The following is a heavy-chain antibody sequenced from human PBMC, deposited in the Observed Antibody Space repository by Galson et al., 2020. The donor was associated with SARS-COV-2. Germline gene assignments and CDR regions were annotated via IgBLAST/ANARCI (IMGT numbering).Heavy chain of an antibody. V-gene: IGHV1-24*01. D-gene: IGHD6-13*01. Sequence: ASVKVSCKVSGYTLTELSMHWVRQAPGKGLEWMGGFDPEDGETIYAQKFQGRVTMTEDTSTDTAYMELSSLRSEDTAVYYGATDLGWRAAAAPLSYYYYYGMDVWGQGTTVTVSS. J-gene: IGHJ6*02. CDR3: ATDLGWRAAAAPLSYYYYYGMDV. CDR2: FDPEDGET. CDR1: GYTLTELS.